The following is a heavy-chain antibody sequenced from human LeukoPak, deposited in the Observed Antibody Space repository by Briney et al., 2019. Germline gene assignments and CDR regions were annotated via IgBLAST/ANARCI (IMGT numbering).Heavy chain of an antibody. CDR2: IYYSGST. Sequence: SETLSLTCTVSGGSISSYYWSWIRQPPGKGLEWIGYIYYSGSTNYNPSLKSRVTMSVDTSKDQFSLKLSSVTAADTAVYYCARLGTTVTSFDYWGQGTLVTVSS. V-gene: IGHV4-59*08. D-gene: IGHD4-17*01. CDR3: ARLGTTVTSFDY. J-gene: IGHJ4*02. CDR1: GGSISSYY.